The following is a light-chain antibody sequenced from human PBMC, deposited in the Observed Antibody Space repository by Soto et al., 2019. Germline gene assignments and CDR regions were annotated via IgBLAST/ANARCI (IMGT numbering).Light chain of an antibody. CDR1: QSVNTW. Sequence: DIQMTQSPSTLSASVGDKVTITCRASQSVNTWLAWYQQKPGKAPKTLIYDASDLESGVLSRFSGSGSGTEFTLTISSLQPDDFATYYCQQYHAYSRTFGQGTKVDIK. CDR2: DAS. CDR3: QQYHAYSRT. J-gene: IGKJ1*01. V-gene: IGKV1-5*01.